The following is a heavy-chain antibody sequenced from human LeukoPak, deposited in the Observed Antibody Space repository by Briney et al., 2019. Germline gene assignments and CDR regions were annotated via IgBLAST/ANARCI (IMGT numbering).Heavy chain of an antibody. CDR2: INRSGDKT. V-gene: IGHV3-20*04. Sequence: AGGSLRLSCAASGFSFDVYGMSWVRQVPGKGLEWVSGINRSGDKTGYADSVKGRFTISKDNTRKSLYLQMQSLRVEDTALHYCAREGHIVAVGALDLWGQGTLVIVSS. CDR1: GFSFDVYG. D-gene: IGHD2-15*01. CDR3: AREGHIVAVGALDL. J-gene: IGHJ4*02.